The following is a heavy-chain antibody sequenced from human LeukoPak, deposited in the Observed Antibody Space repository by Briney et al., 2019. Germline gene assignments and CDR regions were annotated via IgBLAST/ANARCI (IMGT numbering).Heavy chain of an antibody. CDR2: ISSSGNTI. D-gene: IGHD5-12*01. Sequence: GGSQRLSCAASGFTFNDYYMSWIRQAPGKGLEWVSYISSSGNTIYYADSVKGRFTISRDNAKNSLYLQMNSLRVEDTAVYYCARAGRLRLDWFDPWGQGTLVTVSS. V-gene: IGHV3-11*01. CDR1: GFTFNDYY. J-gene: IGHJ5*02. CDR3: ARAGRLRLDWFDP.